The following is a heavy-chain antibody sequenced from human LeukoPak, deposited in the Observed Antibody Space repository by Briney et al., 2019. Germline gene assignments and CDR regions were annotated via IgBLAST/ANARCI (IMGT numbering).Heavy chain of an antibody. CDR3: ARDVKWELVRWFDP. Sequence: GASVKVSCKASGGTFSSYAISWVRQAPGQGLEWMGRIIPIFGTANYAQKFQGRVTITTDESTSTAYMELSSLRSEDTAVYYCARDVKWELVRWFDPWGQGTLVTVSS. J-gene: IGHJ5*02. CDR1: GGTFSSYA. CDR2: IIPIFGTA. D-gene: IGHD1-26*01. V-gene: IGHV1-69*05.